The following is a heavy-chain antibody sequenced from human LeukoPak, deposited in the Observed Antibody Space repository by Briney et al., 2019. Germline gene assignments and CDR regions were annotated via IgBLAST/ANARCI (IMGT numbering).Heavy chain of an antibody. Sequence: KPSETLSLTCAVYGGSFSGYYWSWIRQPPGKGLEWLGEINHSGSTNYNPSLKSRVTISVDTSKNQSSLKLSSVTAADTAVYYCARGRSLSRDYYYYMDVWGKGTTVTVSS. CDR1: GGSFSGYY. J-gene: IGHJ6*03. D-gene: IGHD3-16*01. CDR3: ARGRSLSRDYYYYMDV. CDR2: INHSGST. V-gene: IGHV4-34*01.